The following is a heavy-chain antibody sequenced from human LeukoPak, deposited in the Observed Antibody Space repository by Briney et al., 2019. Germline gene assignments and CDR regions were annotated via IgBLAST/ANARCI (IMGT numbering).Heavy chain of an antibody. J-gene: IGHJ3*02. CDR1: GYTFTGYY. CDR2: INPNSGCT. V-gene: IGHV1-2*02. D-gene: IGHD6-19*01. Sequence: ASVKLSCTASGYTFTGYYMHWVRQAPGQGLEWMGWINPNSGCTNYAQKFKGRVTMTRDTSIITAYMELSRLRSDDTAVYYCARVKWLVRGRYYAFDIWGQGTMVTVSS. CDR3: ARVKWLVRGRYYAFDI.